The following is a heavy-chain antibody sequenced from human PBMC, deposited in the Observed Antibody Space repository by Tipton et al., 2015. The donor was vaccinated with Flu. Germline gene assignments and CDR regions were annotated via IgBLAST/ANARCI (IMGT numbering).Heavy chain of an antibody. J-gene: IGHJ5*02. D-gene: IGHD3-22*01. CDR2: IYTSGST. V-gene: IGHV4-61*02. Sequence: TLSLTCTVSGGSISSGSYYWSWIRQPAGKGLEWIGRIYTSGSTIYNPSLRSRVTISIDTSKNQFSLRLSSVTAADTAVYYCVREYDGSDYYDSVSLDPWGQGTLVTVSS. CDR1: GGSISSGSYY. CDR3: VREYDGSDYYDSVSLDP.